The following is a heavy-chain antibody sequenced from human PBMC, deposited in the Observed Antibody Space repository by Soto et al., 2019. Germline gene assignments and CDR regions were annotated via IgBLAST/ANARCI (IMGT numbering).Heavy chain of an antibody. Sequence: TSETLSLTCTVSGGSISSYYWSWTRQPPGKGLEWIGYIYYSGSTNYNPSLKSRVTISVDASKNQFSLKLSSVTAADTAVYYCARVGGYCSSTSCQNWFDPWGQGTLVTVSS. V-gene: IGHV4-59*01. CDR2: IYYSGST. CDR1: GGSISSYY. J-gene: IGHJ5*02. D-gene: IGHD2-2*01. CDR3: ARVGGYCSSTSCQNWFDP.